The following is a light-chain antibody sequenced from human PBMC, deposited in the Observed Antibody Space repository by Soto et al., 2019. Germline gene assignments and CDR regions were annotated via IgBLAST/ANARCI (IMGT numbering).Light chain of an antibody. Sequence: DIHMTQSPSTLSASVGYRVIITCRASQSISDYLAWYQQKPGKAPKLLIYDASNLESGVPSTFSGSGYGTEFNLTISSLQTDDFATYYCQQYYTYWHMFGQGTKVDIK. CDR2: DAS. CDR1: QSISDY. J-gene: IGKJ1*01. V-gene: IGKV1-5*01. CDR3: QQYYTYWHM.